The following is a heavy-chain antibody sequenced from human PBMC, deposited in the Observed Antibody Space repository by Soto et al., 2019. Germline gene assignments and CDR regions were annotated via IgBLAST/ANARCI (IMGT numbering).Heavy chain of an antibody. CDR3: ARRPFMFTWGGVIDHHFDF. J-gene: IGHJ4*02. CDR2: IYNSGST. V-gene: IGHV4-39*01. D-gene: IGHD3-16*02. CDR1: GGSISSSNYY. Sequence: PSETLSLTCTVSGGSISSSNYYWAWIRQPPGKELEWIGNIYNSGSTSYSPSLRSRVTMSIDTSKNQFSLKLTSVSAADTAVYYCARRPFMFTWGGVIDHHFDFGGEGSLVPVSS.